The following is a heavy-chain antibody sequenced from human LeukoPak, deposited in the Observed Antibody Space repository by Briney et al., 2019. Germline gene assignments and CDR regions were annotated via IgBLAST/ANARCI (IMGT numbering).Heavy chain of an antibody. J-gene: IGHJ4*02. CDR1: GYTFTGYY. CDR2: INPSGGST. Sequence: GASVKVSCKASGYTFTGYYMHWVRQAPGQGLEWMGIINPSGGSTSYAQKFQGRVTMTRDTSTSTVYMELSSLRSEDTAVYYCARVTERWLQSYPLDYWGQGTLVTVSS. CDR3: ARVTERWLQSYPLDY. V-gene: IGHV1-46*03. D-gene: IGHD5-24*01.